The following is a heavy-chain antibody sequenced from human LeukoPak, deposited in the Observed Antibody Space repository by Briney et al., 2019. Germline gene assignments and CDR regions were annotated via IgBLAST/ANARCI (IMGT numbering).Heavy chain of an antibody. CDR3: ARARARGYSSSWYFDY. J-gene: IGHJ4*02. CDR1: GGSISSGGYY. D-gene: IGHD6-13*01. CDR2: IYYSGST. V-gene: IGHV4-31*03. Sequence: SETLSLTCTVSGGSISSGGYYWSWIRQHPGKGLEWTGYIYYSGSTYYHPSLKSRVTISVDTSKNQFSLKLSSVTAADTAVYYCARARARGYSSSWYFDYWGQGTLVTVSS.